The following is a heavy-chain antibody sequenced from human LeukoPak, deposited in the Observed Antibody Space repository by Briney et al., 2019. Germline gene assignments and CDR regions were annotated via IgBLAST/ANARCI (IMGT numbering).Heavy chain of an antibody. J-gene: IGHJ4*02. CDR3: AREGGSGSYSRIFDY. Sequence: PSQTLSLTCTVSGGSISSGDYYWSWIRQPPGKGLEWIGYIYYSGSTYYNPSLKSRVTISVDTSKNQFSLKLSSVTAADTAVYYCAREGGSGSYSRIFDYWGQGTLVTVSS. CDR1: GGSISSGDYY. D-gene: IGHD3-10*01. V-gene: IGHV4-30-4*01. CDR2: IYYSGST.